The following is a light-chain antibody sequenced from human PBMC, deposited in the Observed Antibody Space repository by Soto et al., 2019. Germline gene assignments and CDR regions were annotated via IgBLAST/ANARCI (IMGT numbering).Light chain of an antibody. CDR1: SSNIGINT. CDR3: ATWDDSLNGFYV. V-gene: IGLV1-44*01. CDR2: GNN. J-gene: IGLJ1*01. Sequence: QSVLTQSPSASGTPGQRVTISCYGSSSNIGINTVNWYQQLPGTAPKLLIFGNNQRPSGVPDRFSGSRSGTSASLAISGLQSEDEAEYYCATWDDSLNGFYVFGTGTKLTVL.